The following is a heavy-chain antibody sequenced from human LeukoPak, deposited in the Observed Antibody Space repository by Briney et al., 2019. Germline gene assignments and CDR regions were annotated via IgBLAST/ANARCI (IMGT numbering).Heavy chain of an antibody. CDR3: ARDSSWSFDY. D-gene: IGHD3-10*01. Sequence: GGSLRLSCVVSGFTFSSYSMNWVRQAPGKGREWVSYISSSSSIIKYADSVKGRLTVSRDNARYSLYLQMNSLRAEDTAVYFCARDSSWSFDYWGEGTLVTVSS. J-gene: IGHJ4*02. V-gene: IGHV3-48*01. CDR1: GFTFSSYS. CDR2: ISSSSSII.